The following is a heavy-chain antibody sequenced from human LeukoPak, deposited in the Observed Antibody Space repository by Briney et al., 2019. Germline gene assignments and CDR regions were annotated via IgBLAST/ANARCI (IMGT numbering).Heavy chain of an antibody. V-gene: IGHV3-23*01. CDR3: AKSLANYYDSSGYFY. Sequence: TGGSLRLSCAASGFTFSSYAMSWVRQAPGKGLEWVSAISGSGGSTYYADSVKGRFTISRGNSKNTLYLQMNSLRAEDTAVYYCAKSLANYYDSSGYFYWGQGTLVTVSS. J-gene: IGHJ4*02. D-gene: IGHD3-22*01. CDR2: ISGSGGST. CDR1: GFTFSSYA.